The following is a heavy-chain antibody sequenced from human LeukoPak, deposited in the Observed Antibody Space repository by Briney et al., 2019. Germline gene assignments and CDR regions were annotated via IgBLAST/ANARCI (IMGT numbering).Heavy chain of an antibody. D-gene: IGHD2-2*01. CDR2: IKSKSDGGTT. J-gene: IGHJ4*02. CDR3: TTSPYCSSTSCPFDS. V-gene: IGHV3-15*01. CDR1: GFTVSSTY. Sequence: GGSLRLSCAASGFTVSSTYMNWVRQAPGKGLEWVGRIKSKSDGGTTDYAAPVKGRFTISRGDSKNTLYLQMNSLKTEDTAVYYCTTSPYCSSTSCPFDSWGQGTLVTVSS.